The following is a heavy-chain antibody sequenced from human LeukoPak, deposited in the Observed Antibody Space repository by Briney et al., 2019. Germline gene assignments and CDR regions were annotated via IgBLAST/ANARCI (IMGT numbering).Heavy chain of an antibody. Sequence: GGSLRLSCAASGFTFSGFAMIWVRQPPGKGLEWVSSIFQGGGEIHYADSVRGRFTISRDNSRNTLFLQMNSLRAEDTAVYFCARGGVDYYGSGTYYLMYYFDYWGQGALVTVSS. CDR3: ARGGVDYYGSGTYYLMYYFDY. CDR2: IFQGGGEI. CDR1: GFTFSGFA. J-gene: IGHJ4*02. D-gene: IGHD3-10*01. V-gene: IGHV3-23*01.